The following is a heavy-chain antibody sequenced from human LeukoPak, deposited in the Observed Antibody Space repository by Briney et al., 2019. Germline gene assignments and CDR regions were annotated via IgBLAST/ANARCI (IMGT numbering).Heavy chain of an antibody. Sequence: QSGGSLRLSCAASGFTFSSYAMHWVRQAPGKGLEWVAVISYDGSNKYYADSVKGRFTISRDNSKNTLYLQMNSLRAEDTAVYYCARDLVRDFWKVDVWGKGTTVTVSS. V-gene: IGHV3-30-3*01. J-gene: IGHJ6*04. CDR3: ARDLVRDFWKVDV. D-gene: IGHD3-3*01. CDR2: ISYDGSNK. CDR1: GFTFSSYA.